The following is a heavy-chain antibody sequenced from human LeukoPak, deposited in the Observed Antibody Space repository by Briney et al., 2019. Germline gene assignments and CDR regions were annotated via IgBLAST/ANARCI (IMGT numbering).Heavy chain of an antibody. CDR3: AKEESGSYVY. V-gene: IGHV3-33*06. Sequence: PGRSLRPSCAASGFTFSSYGMHWVRQAPGKGLEWVAVIWYDGSNKYYADSVKGRFTISRDNSKNTLYLQMNSLRAEDTAVYYCAKEESGSYVYWGQGTLVTVSS. D-gene: IGHD1-26*01. CDR2: IWYDGSNK. CDR1: GFTFSSYG. J-gene: IGHJ4*02.